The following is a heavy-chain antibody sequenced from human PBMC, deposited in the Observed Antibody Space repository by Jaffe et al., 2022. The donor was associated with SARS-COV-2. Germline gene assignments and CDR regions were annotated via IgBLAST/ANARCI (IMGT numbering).Heavy chain of an antibody. CDR2: INHSGST. D-gene: IGHD6-19*01. J-gene: IGHJ3*02. Sequence: QVQLQQWGAGLLKPSETLSLTCAVYGGSFSGYYWSWIRQPPGKGLEWIGEINHSGSTNYNPSLKSRVTISVDTSKNQFSLKLSSVTAADTAVYYCARVLAVAKGAFDIWGQGTMVTVSS. CDR3: ARVLAVAKGAFDI. V-gene: IGHV4-34*01. CDR1: GGSFSGYY.